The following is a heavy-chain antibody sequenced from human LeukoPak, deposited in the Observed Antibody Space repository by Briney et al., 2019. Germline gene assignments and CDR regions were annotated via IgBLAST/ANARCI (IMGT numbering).Heavy chain of an antibody. CDR1: GDTLSSNSAA. Sequence: SQTLSLTCALSGDTLSSNSAAWNWIRQPPSRGLEWLGRTYYRSKWYNDYAVSVKSRITINPDTSKYRVSLQLNSVTPEDTAVYFCAREGDYFHAFDIWGQGTMVTVSS. J-gene: IGHJ3*02. D-gene: IGHD3-10*02. CDR2: TYYRSKWYN. CDR3: AREGDYFHAFDI. V-gene: IGHV6-1*01.